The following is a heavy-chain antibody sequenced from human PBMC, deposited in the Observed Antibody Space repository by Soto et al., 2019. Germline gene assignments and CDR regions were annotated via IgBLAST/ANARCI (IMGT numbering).Heavy chain of an antibody. CDR3: AKDRDIVVVPAAMSYYGMDV. Sequence: QVQLVESGGGVVQPGRSLRLSCAASGFTFSSYGMHWVRQAPGKGLEWVAVISYDGSNKYYADSVQGRFTISRDNSKNTLYLQMNSLRAEDTAVYYCAKDRDIVVVPAAMSYYGMDVWGQGTTVTVSS. CDR1: GFTFSSYG. V-gene: IGHV3-30*18. D-gene: IGHD2-2*01. CDR2: ISYDGSNK. J-gene: IGHJ6*02.